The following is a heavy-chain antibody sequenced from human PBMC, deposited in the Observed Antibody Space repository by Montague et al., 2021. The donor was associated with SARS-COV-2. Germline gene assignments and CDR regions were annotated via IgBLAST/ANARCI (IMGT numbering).Heavy chain of an antibody. J-gene: IGHJ4*02. CDR3: ARENTVTTFGGPYYIDS. Sequence: SETLSLTCIVPGSSVRSYYWSWIRQPPGKGLEWIGYIYDSGSTNXXPSLKSRVTISVDTSKNQFSLKLGSVTAADTAVYYCARENTVTTFGGPYYIDSWGQGTLVTVSA. CDR2: IYDSGST. CDR1: GSSVRSYY. V-gene: IGHV4-59*02. D-gene: IGHD4-17*01.